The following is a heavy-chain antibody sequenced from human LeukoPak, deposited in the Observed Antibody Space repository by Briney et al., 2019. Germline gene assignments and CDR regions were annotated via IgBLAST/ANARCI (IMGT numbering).Heavy chain of an antibody. J-gene: IGHJ4*02. CDR3: ATHPPKVCTGGSCTDY. CDR1: GGSFSGYY. Sequence: SETLSLTCAVYGGSFSGYYWSWIRQPPGKGLEWIGEINHSGSTNYNPSLKSRVTISVDMSKNQFSLKLSSVTAADTAVYYCATHPPKVCTGGSCTDYWGQGTLVTVSS. CDR2: INHSGST. V-gene: IGHV4-34*01. D-gene: IGHD2-15*01.